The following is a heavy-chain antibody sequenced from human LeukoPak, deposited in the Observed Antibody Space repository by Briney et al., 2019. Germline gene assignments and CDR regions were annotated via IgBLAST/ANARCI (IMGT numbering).Heavy chain of an antibody. D-gene: IGHD3-22*01. Sequence: GGSLRLSCAASGFTFSSYSMNWVRQAPGKGLEWVSYISSSSSTIYYADSVKGRFTISRDNAKNSLYLQMNSLRDEDTAVYYCASAGHDSSGLPFDYWGQGTLVTVSS. CDR3: ASAGHDSSGLPFDY. CDR1: GFTFSSYS. J-gene: IGHJ4*02. CDR2: ISSSSSTI. V-gene: IGHV3-48*02.